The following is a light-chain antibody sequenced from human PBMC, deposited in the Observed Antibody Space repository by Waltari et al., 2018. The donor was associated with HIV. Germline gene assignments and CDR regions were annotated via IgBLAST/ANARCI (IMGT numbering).Light chain of an antibody. J-gene: IGLJ2*01. CDR3: QSYDSSLRGV. V-gene: IGLV1-40*01. CDR2: DNT. CDR1: GSNIGAGYD. Sequence: QSVLTQPPSVSGAPGQRVTIPCSGSGSNIGAGYDVHWYQQLPGSAPKLLIYDNTKRPSGVPDRFSGSKCGTSASLAITGLQAEDEADYYCQSYDSSLRGVFGGGTKLTVL.